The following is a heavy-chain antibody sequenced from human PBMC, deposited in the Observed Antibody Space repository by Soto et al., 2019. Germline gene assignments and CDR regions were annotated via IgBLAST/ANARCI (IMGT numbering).Heavy chain of an antibody. CDR2: ISYDGSDK. V-gene: IGHV3-30*03. CDR1: GFPFTSYG. CDR3: VGGQYYFDY. D-gene: IGHD3-10*01. J-gene: IGHJ4*02. Sequence: QVQLVESGGGVVQPGRSLRLSCAASGFPFTSYGMHWVREGPDKGLEWVAIISYDGSDKYYADSVKGRFTISRDNSKNTLYLQINGLRPEETELYYCVGGQYYFDYRGQGTLVSVYS.